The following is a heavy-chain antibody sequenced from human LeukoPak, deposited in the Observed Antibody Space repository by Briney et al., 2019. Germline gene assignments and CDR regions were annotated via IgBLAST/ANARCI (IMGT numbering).Heavy chain of an antibody. CDR1: GFTFSSYS. J-gene: IGHJ6*02. Sequence: GGSLRLSCAASGFTFSSYSMNWVRQAPGKGLEWVSYISSSSSTIYYADSVKGRFTISRDNAKNSLYLQMNSLRAEDTAVYYCARDRAIVVVVAATEYFYYYGMDVWGQGTTVTVSS. D-gene: IGHD2-15*01. V-gene: IGHV3-48*04. CDR3: ARDRAIVVVVAATEYFYYYGMDV. CDR2: ISSSSSTI.